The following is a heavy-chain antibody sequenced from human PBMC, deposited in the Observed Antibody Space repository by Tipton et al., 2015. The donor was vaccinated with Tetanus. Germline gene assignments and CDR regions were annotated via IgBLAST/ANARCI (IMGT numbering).Heavy chain of an antibody. CDR2: ISWNSGSI. J-gene: IGHJ6*02. CDR3: AKDMKAADGGYYGMDV. D-gene: IGHD6-13*01. CDR1: GFTFDDYA. V-gene: IGHV3-9*01. Sequence: SGFTFDDYAMHWVRQAPGKGLEWVSGISWNSGSIGYADSVKGRFTISRDNAKNSLYLQMNSLRAEETALYYCAKDMKAADGGYYGMDVWGQGTTVTVSS.